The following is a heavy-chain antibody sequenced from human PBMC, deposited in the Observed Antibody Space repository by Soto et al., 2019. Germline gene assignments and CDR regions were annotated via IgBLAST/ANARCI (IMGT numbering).Heavy chain of an antibody. V-gene: IGHV3-23*01. CDR3: AKKGLGSLKTYCSGSGCHYAFDI. CDR2: ISGGGEGA. D-gene: IGHD2-15*01. Sequence: EVQLLESGGGLVQPGGSLRLSCAASGFTFSSYAMSWVRQAPGKGLEWVSTISGGGEGAYYADSVKGHFTISRDNSKNTLYLKMNSLRAEDTAIYYCAKKGLGSLKTYCSGSGCHYAFDIWGQGTMVTVSS. CDR1: GFTFSSYA. J-gene: IGHJ3*02.